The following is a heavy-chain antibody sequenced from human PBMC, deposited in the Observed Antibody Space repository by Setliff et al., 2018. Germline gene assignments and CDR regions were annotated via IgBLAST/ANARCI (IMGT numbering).Heavy chain of an antibody. CDR3: ARGGDYCGGECYIPPPDSY. D-gene: IGHD2-21*01. CDR2: IRYDGSNK. CDR1: GFTFSSYA. J-gene: IGHJ4*02. V-gene: IGHV3-30*02. Sequence: HPGGSLRLSCAASGFTFSSYAMHWVRQAPGKGLEWVAFIRYDGSNKYYADSVKGRFTISRDNAKNTLYLQMNSLRPEDTAVYYCARGGDYCGGECYIPPPDSYWGQGTLVTVSS.